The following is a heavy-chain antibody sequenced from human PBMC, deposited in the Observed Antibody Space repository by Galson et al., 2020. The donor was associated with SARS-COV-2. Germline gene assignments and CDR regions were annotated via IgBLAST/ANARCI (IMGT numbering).Heavy chain of an antibody. Sequence: SETLSLTCTVSGYSISSGYYWGWIRQPPGKGLEWIGSIYHSGSTYYNPSLKSRVTISVDTSKNQFSLKLSSVTAADTAVYYCARDQYYDILTGYSPGGNWFDPWGQGTLVTVSS. J-gene: IGHJ5*02. CDR2: IYHSGST. D-gene: IGHD3-9*01. V-gene: IGHV4-38-2*02. CDR1: GYSISSGYY. CDR3: ARDQYYDILTGYSPGGNWFDP.